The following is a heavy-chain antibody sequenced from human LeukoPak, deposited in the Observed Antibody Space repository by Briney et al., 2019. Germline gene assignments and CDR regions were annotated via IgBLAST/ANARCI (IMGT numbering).Heavy chain of an antibody. D-gene: IGHD5-18*01. J-gene: IGHJ5*02. CDR2: IVVGSGNT. Sequence: SVKVSCKASGFTFTSSAMQWVRQARGQRLEWIGWIVVGSGNTNYAQKLQGRVTMTTDTSTSTAYMELRSLRSDDTAVYYCARDLGWHSSSWFDPWGQGTLVTVSS. CDR3: ARDLGWHSSSWFDP. V-gene: IGHV1-58*02. CDR1: GFTFTSSA.